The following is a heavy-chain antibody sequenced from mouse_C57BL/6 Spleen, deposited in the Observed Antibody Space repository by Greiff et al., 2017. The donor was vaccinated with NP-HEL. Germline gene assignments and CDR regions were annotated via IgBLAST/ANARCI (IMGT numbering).Heavy chain of an antibody. V-gene: IGHV1-18*01. J-gene: IGHJ3*01. CDR2: INPNNGGI. Sequence: EVQLQQSGPELVKPGASVKIPCKASGYTFTDYNMDWVKQSHGKSLEWIGDINPNNGGIIYNQKFKGKATLTVDKSSSTAYMELRSLTSEDTAVYDSAADYGNYGRFAYWGQGTLVTVSA. D-gene: IGHD2-1*01. CDR3: AADYGNYGRFAY. CDR1: GYTFTDYN.